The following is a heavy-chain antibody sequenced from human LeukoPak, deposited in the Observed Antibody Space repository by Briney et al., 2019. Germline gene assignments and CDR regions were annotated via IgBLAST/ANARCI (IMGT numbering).Heavy chain of an antibody. J-gene: IGHJ5*02. CDR1: GFTFGDYA. Sequence: GGSLRLSCTASGFTFGDYAMSWFRQAPGKGLEWVANVKWDGIETYYVDSVKGRFAISRNNAKNSLYLQMNNLRDEDTAVYYCAKNHVTVPNGDWFGPWGQGSLVTVSS. CDR2: VKWDGIET. V-gene: IGHV3-7*01. CDR3: AKNHVTVPNGDWFGP. D-gene: IGHD4-11*01.